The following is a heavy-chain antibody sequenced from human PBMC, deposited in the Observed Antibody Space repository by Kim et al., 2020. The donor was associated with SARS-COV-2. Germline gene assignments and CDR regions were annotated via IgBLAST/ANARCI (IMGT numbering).Heavy chain of an antibody. J-gene: IGHJ2*01. V-gene: IGHV3-74*01. CDR3: ARDRYYYDSSGYFPFDL. Sequence: GGSLRLSCAASGFTFSSYWMHWVRQAPGKGLVWVSRINSDGSSTSYADSVKGRFTISRDNAKNTLYLQMNSVRAEDTAVYYCARDRYYYDSSGYFPFDLWGRGTLVTVSS. D-gene: IGHD3-22*01. CDR2: INSDGSST. CDR1: GFTFSSYW.